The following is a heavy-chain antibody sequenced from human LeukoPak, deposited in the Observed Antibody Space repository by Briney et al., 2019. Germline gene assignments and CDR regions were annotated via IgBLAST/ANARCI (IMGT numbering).Heavy chain of an antibody. CDR1: GYTFTDYY. CDR3: ARDAHNGYEFHDWFDP. Sequence: ASVKVSCKASGYTFTDYYIHWVRQAPGQGLEWMGWINPNSGGTKYAQKFQGRVTMTTVTSISTAYMEMSRLTSDDTAVYYCARDAHNGYEFHDWFDPWGQGALVTVSS. D-gene: IGHD5-12*01. V-gene: IGHV1-2*02. J-gene: IGHJ5*02. CDR2: INPNSGGT.